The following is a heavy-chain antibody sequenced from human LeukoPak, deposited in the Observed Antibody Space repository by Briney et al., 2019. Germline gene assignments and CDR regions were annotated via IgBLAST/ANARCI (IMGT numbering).Heavy chain of an antibody. D-gene: IGHD3-22*01. V-gene: IGHV1-2*02. CDR3: ARSPYYYDSSGSYNNWFDP. J-gene: IGHJ5*02. CDR1: GYTFTGYY. Sequence: ASVKVSCKASGYTFTGYYMHWVRQAPGQGLEWMGWINPNSGGTNYAQKFQGRVTMTRDTSISTAYMELSRLRSDDTAVYYCARSPYYYDSSGSYNNWFDPWGQGTLVTVSS. CDR2: INPNSGGT.